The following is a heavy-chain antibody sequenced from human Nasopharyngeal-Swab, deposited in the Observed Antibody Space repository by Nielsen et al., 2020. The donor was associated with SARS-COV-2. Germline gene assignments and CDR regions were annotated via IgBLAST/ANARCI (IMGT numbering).Heavy chain of an antibody. D-gene: IGHD6-13*01. CDR3: ARVRGGSSSWYQGSDALDI. V-gene: IGHV1-18*04. CDR2: ISAYNGNT. J-gene: IGHJ3*02. CDR1: GYTFTSYG. Sequence: ASVKVSCKASGYTFTSYGISWVRQAPGQGLEWMGWISAYNGNTNYAQKLQGRVTMTTDTSTSTAYMELRSLRSDDTAVYYCARVRGGSSSWYQGSDALDIWGQGTMVTVSS.